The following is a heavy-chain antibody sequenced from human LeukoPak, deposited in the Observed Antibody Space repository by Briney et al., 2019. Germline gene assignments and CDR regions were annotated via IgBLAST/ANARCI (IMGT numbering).Heavy chain of an antibody. D-gene: IGHD6-13*01. CDR2: IYHSGST. V-gene: IGHV4-30-4*01. CDR1: GGSINSGDYY. J-gene: IGHJ1*01. CDR3: ARVIAVAGDLEYFQH. Sequence: LTXXVSGGSINSGDYYWSWIRQPPGKGLEWIGYIYHSGSTYNNPSLKSRVTVSVDTSKNQFSLKLSSVTAADTAVYYCARVIAVAGDLEYFQHWGQGTLVTVSS.